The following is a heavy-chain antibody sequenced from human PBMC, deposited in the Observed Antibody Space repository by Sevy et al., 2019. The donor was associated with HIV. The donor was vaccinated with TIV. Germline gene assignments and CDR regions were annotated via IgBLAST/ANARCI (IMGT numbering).Heavy chain of an antibody. Sequence: ASVKVSCKASGGTFSSYAISWVRQAPGQGLEWMGRIIPIFGTANYAQKFQGRVTITADESTSTAYMELSSLRSEDTAVYYCARSGGNKGGFDYWGQGTLVTVSS. V-gene: IGHV1-69*13. D-gene: IGHD2-15*01. J-gene: IGHJ4*02. CDR3: ARSGGNKGGFDY. CDR1: GGTFSSYA. CDR2: IIPIFGTA.